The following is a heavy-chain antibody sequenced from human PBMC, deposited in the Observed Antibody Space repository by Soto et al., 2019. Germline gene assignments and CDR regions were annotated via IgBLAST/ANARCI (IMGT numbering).Heavy chain of an antibody. J-gene: IGHJ4*02. V-gene: IGHV3-21*01. CDR3: ARDRRSGSYHSDY. CDR2: ISSSSGFI. D-gene: IGHD1-26*01. Sequence: GGSLRLSCAASGFTFSIYTMNWVRQAPGKGLEWVSSISSSSGFIYYADSVMGRFTISRDNAKNSLYLQMNSLRAEDTALYYCARDRRSGSYHSDYWVQGTLVTVSS. CDR1: GFTFSIYT.